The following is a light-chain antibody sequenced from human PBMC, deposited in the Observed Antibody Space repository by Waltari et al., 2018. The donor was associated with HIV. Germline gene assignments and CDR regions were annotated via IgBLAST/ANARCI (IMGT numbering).Light chain of an antibody. CDR3: QQYVSSPT. V-gene: IGKV3-20*01. J-gene: IGKJ1*01. CDR2: GAS. CDR1: LSVISNY. Sequence: ENVLKPYTGTLSFSTGAVATLSCRASLSVISNYFAWYQQKPGQPPRLLIYGASARATGIPDRFSGSGSGTDFTLTISRLEPEDSAVYYCQQYVSSPTFGQGTKVEIK.